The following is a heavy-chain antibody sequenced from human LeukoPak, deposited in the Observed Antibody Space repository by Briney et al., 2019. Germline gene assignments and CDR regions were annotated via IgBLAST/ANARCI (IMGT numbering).Heavy chain of an antibody. J-gene: IGHJ6*03. Sequence: SETLSLTCTVSGGSISSYYWSWIRQPPGKGLEWIGYIYTSGSTNYNPSLKSRVTMSVDTSKNQFSLKLSSVTAADTAVYYCARDLSSPDYYYYMDVWGKGTTVTVSS. CDR2: IYTSGST. CDR3: ARDLSSPDYYYYMDV. CDR1: GGSISSYY. D-gene: IGHD6-6*01. V-gene: IGHV4-4*08.